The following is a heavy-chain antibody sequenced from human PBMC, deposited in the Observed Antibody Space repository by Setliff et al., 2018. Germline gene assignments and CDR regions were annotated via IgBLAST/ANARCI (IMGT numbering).Heavy chain of an antibody. V-gene: IGHV4-61*08. CDR1: GDSVSDASI. CDR2: VFYNGAA. Sequence: SETLSLTCTVSGDSVSDASIMAWIRQPPGKGLEFIGYVFYNGAAKYDPSLKSRVTMSVDTSKTQFSLKLNSMTTADTAVYYCARGGTYRYFDYWGQGALVTVSS. CDR3: ARGGTYRYFDY. J-gene: IGHJ4*02.